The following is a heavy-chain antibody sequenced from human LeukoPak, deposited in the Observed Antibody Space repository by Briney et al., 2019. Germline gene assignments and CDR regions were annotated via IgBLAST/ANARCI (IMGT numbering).Heavy chain of an antibody. CDR2: IYYSGNT. D-gene: IGHD3-10*01. CDR3: ARGSNWFDP. V-gene: IGHV4-59*01. CDR1: GGSISSFY. J-gene: IGHJ5*02. Sequence: SETLSLTCAVSGGSISSFYWNWIRQPPGKGLEWIGYIYYSGNTNYNPSLKSRVTISVDTSKNQFSLKLSSVTAADTAVYYCARGSNWFDPWGQGTLVTVSS.